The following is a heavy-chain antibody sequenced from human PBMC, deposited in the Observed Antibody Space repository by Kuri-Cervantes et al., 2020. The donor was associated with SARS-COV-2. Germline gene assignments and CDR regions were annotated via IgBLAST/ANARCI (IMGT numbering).Heavy chain of an antibody. V-gene: IGHV3-48*03. CDR1: GFTFSSYE. D-gene: IGHD4-17*01. Sequence: LSLTCAASGFTFSSYEMNWVRQAPGKGLEWVSYISSSGSTIYYADSVKGRFTISRDNSKNTLYLQMNSLRAEDTAVYYCAKWDYGDYFDYWGQGTLVTVSS. CDR2: ISSSGSTI. CDR3: AKWDYGDYFDY. J-gene: IGHJ4*02.